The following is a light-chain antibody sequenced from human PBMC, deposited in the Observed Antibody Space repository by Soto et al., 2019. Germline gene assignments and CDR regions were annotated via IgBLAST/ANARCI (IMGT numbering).Light chain of an antibody. CDR1: SSNIGSNS. J-gene: IGLJ2*01. CDR2: RNN. Sequence: QAVVTQPPSASGTPGQRVTIACSGSSSNIGSNSVYWYQQLPGTAPKLLICRNNQRPSGGPDRFSGCQSGTSASLAISGLRSEDQAADYCAAWDDSLSGRVVFGGGTKLTVL. CDR3: AAWDDSLSGRVV. V-gene: IGLV1-47*01.